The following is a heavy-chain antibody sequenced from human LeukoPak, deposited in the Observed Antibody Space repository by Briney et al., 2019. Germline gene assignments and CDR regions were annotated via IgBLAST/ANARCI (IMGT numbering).Heavy chain of an antibody. V-gene: IGHV3-23*01. J-gene: IGHJ3*02. D-gene: IGHD3-22*01. CDR2: LSGGGGST. CDR1: GFIFSNYA. Sequence: PGGSLRLSCATSGFIFSNYAMNWVRQAPGKGLEWVSALSGGGGSTYSADSVKGRFTISRDNSKNTLYLQMTSLREDDTAVYFCAKVATNAHSSAWDPQDAFDIWGQGTMVTVSS. CDR3: AKVATNAHSSAWDPQDAFDI.